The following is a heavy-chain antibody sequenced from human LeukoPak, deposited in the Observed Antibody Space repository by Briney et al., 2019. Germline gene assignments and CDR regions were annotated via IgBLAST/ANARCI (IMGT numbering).Heavy chain of an antibody. CDR2: ISGSGGRT. CDR1: GFTFSSYA. Sequence: GGSLRLSCAASGFTFSSYAMSLVRQARGKGMEWVSAISGSGGRTYYAGSVKGRFTISRDNSKNTLYLQMNSLRAEDTAVYYCAKDLYGAYYDFWSGYSPVDYWGQGTLVTVSS. V-gene: IGHV3-23*01. D-gene: IGHD3-3*01. J-gene: IGHJ4*02. CDR3: AKDLYGAYYDFWSGYSPVDY.